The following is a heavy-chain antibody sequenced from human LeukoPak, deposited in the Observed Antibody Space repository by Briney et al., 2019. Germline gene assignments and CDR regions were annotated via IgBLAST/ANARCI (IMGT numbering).Heavy chain of an antibody. CDR3: ARGYCSSTSCYFSRYYYYGMDV. CDR2: IYYSGST. D-gene: IGHD2-2*01. J-gene: IGHJ6*04. Sequence: PSETLSLTCTVFGGSVSSGSYYWSWIRQPPGKGLEWIGYIYYSGSTNYNPSLKSRVTISVDTSKNQFSLKLSSVTAADTAVYYCARGYCSSTSCYFSRYYYYGMDVWGKGTTVTVSS. V-gene: IGHV4-61*01. CDR1: GGSVSSGSYY.